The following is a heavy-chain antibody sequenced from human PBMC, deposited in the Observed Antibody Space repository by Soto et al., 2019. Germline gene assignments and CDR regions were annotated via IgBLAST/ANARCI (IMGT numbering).Heavy chain of an antibody. CDR3: ATSPYYDYVWGSYRQDY. CDR2: ISGSGGST. D-gene: IGHD3-16*02. Sequence: EVQLLESGGGLVQPGGSLRLSCAASGFTFSSYAMSWVRQAPGKGLEWVSGISGSGGSTYYADSVKGRFTISRDNSKNTLYLQMNSLRAEDTAVYYCATSPYYDYVWGSYRQDYWGQGTLVTVSS. CDR1: GFTFSSYA. V-gene: IGHV3-23*01. J-gene: IGHJ4*02.